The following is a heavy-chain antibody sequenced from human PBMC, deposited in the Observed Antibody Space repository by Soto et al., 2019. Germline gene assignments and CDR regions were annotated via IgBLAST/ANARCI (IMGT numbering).Heavy chain of an antibody. CDR2: SIPIFGTA. Sequence: QVQLVQSGAEVKKPGSSVKVSCKASGGTFSSYAISWVRQAPGQGLEWMGGSIPIFGTANHAQKFQGRVTSPADESTSTAYMELSSLRSEDTAVYYCATDIPTVTIPQYDYWGQGTLVTVSS. D-gene: IGHD4-17*01. CDR3: ATDIPTVTIPQYDY. J-gene: IGHJ4*02. V-gene: IGHV1-69*01. CDR1: GGTFSSYA.